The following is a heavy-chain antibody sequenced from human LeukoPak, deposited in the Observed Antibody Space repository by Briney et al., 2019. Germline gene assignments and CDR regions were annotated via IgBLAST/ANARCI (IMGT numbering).Heavy chain of an antibody. Sequence: SETLSLTCTVSGGSISNYYWNWIRQSPGKGLEWIGSIYYSGSTNYTPSLKSRVTISVDTSKNQFSLKLSSVTAADTAVYYCARSLGQYTYGLLGYWGQGTLVTVSS. J-gene: IGHJ4*02. CDR2: IYYSGST. CDR3: ARSLGQYTYGLLGY. D-gene: IGHD5-18*01. CDR1: GGSISNYY. V-gene: IGHV4-59*01.